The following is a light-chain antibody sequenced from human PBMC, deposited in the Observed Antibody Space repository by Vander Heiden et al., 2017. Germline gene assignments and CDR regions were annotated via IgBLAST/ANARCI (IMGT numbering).Light chain of an antibody. V-gene: IGLV1-44*01. J-gene: IGLJ2*01. Sequence: QSVLTQPPSASGPPGQRVTISCSVSCSHIGHIPVTWYQPPPATAPKLLIYSNSQRPAEVPARFSASKSGTSASLAIRGLQDEDEADYYCASWEDNLNDVFGGGTKLTVL. CDR2: SNS. CDR1: CSHIGHIP. CDR3: ASWEDNLNDV.